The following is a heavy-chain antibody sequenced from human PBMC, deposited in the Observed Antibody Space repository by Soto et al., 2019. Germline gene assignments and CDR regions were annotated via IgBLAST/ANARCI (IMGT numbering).Heavy chain of an antibody. D-gene: IGHD3-22*01. V-gene: IGHV4-39*01. J-gene: IGHJ3*01. CDR3: ATPVSSGYQALEV. CDR2: IYSSGST. CDR1: GGSISSSSYY. Sequence: QLQLQESGPGLVRPSETLSLTCTVSGGSISSSSYYWGWIRQPPGKGLEGIGSIYSSGSTYYNPSLKSRVTISVDTSKDQFSRKLSSVTAADTAVHYCATPVSSGYQALEVWGQGTMVTVSS.